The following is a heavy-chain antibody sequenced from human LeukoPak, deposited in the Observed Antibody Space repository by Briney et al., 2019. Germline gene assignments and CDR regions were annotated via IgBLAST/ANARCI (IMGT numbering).Heavy chain of an antibody. CDR3: AKLGYCSSTSCYLFPFDP. J-gene: IGHJ5*02. Sequence: GGSLRLSCAASGFTFSSYAMSWVRLAPGKGLEWVSAISGSGGSTYYADSVKGRFTISRDNSKNTLYLQMNSLRAEDTAVYYCAKLGYCSSTSCYLFPFDPWGQGTLVTVSS. V-gene: IGHV3-23*01. CDR2: ISGSGGST. D-gene: IGHD2-2*01. CDR1: GFTFSSYA.